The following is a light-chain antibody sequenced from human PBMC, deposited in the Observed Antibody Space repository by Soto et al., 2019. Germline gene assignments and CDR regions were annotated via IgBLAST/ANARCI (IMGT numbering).Light chain of an antibody. CDR2: GAS. CDR3: QQYNNGPPET. V-gene: IGKV3-15*01. J-gene: IGKJ1*01. CDR1: QSISNN. Sequence: EMVMTQSPDTLSVSPGERATLSCRASQSISNNLAWYQQKPGQAPRLIIYGASTRATGVPARFSGSWSGTECTRTISSLQSEDFAVYYCQQYNNGPPETFGQGTKVEIK.